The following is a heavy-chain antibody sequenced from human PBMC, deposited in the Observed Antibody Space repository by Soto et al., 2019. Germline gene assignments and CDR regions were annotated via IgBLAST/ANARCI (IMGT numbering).Heavy chain of an antibody. CDR3: STLTSGKHGFDY. CDR1: GFTFSDAW. Sequence: VGSLRLSCAASGFTFSDAWMSWVRQAPGKGLEWVGRIKSNTDGGTTDYLAPVEGRFTISRDDSRNTLFLQMDSLKAEDTAVYYCSTLTSGKHGFDYWGQGTLVTVSS. CDR2: IKSNTDGGTT. J-gene: IGHJ4*02. V-gene: IGHV3-15*01. D-gene: IGHD1-26*01.